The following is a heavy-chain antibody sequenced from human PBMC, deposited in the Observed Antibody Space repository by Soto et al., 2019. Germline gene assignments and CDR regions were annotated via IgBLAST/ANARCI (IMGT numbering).Heavy chain of an antibody. CDR2: INHSGST. V-gene: IGHV4-34*01. CDR1: GGSFSGYY. Sequence: QVQLQQWGAGLLKPSETLSLTCAVYGGSFSGYYWSWIRQPPGKGLEWIGEINHSGSTNYNPSLKSRVTISVDTSKNQFSLKLSSVTAADTAVYYCARGPPRSYESGYYMDVWGKGTTVTVSS. D-gene: IGHD5-12*01. J-gene: IGHJ6*03. CDR3: ARGPPRSYESGYYMDV.